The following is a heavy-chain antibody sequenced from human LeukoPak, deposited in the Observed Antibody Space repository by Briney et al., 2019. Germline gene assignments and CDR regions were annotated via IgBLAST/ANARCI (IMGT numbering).Heavy chain of an antibody. Sequence: ASVKVSCKVSGYTLTELSMHWVRQAPGKGLEWMGGFDPEDGETIYAQKFQGRVTMTEDTSTDTAYMELSSLRSEDTAVYYCARTTEGGYIGYFYYYMDVWGKGTTVTISS. CDR3: ARTTEGGYIGYFYYYMDV. CDR1: GYTLTELS. D-gene: IGHD1-1*01. CDR2: FDPEDGET. V-gene: IGHV1-24*01. J-gene: IGHJ6*03.